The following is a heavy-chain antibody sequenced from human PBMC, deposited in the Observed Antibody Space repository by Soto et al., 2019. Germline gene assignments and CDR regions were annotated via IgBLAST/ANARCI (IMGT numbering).Heavy chain of an antibody. J-gene: IGHJ4*02. CDR1: GGTFVRHV. D-gene: IGHD2-2*01. V-gene: IGHV1-69*09. Sequence: QVQLVQSGAEVKKPESSVKVSCKTSGGTFVRHVISWVRQAPGQGPEWMGKINPLSGISNYAQKFQDRVTFNADTDSSTAYMELSSLRSDDTAVYYCATPACAATWCSPSHNLDHWGQGTLVTVSS. CDR2: INPLSGIS. CDR3: ATPACAATWCSPSHNLDH.